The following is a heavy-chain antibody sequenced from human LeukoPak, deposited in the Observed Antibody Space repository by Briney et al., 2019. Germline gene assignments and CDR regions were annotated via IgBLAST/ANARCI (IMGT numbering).Heavy chain of an antibody. D-gene: IGHD3-22*01. CDR1: GYTFTGYY. V-gene: IGHV1-2*02. J-gene: IGHJ4*02. Sequence: ASVKVSCKASGYTFTGYYMHWVGQAPGQGLEWMGWINPNSGGTNYAQKFQGRVTMTRDTSISTAYMELSRLRSDDTAVYYCARDLYDSSGYYYVNYWGQGTLVTVSS. CDR2: INPNSGGT. CDR3: ARDLYDSSGYYYVNY.